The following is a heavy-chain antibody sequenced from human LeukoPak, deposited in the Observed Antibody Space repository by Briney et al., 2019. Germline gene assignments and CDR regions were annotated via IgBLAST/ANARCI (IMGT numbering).Heavy chain of an antibody. V-gene: IGHV3-74*01. CDR2: INSDGSST. J-gene: IGHJ4*02. CDR1: GFTFSSYW. Sequence: PGGSLRLSCAASGFTFSSYWMHWVRQAPGKGLVWVSRINSDGSSTSYADSVKGRFTISRDNAKNTLYLQMNSLRAEDTAVYYCARDAHYYDSSGYYSAPHFDCWGQGTLVTVSS. D-gene: IGHD3-22*01. CDR3: ARDAHYYDSSGYYSAPHFDC.